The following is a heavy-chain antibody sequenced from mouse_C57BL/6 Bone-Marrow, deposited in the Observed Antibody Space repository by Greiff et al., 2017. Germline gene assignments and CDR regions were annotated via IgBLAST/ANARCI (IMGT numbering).Heavy chain of an antibody. D-gene: IGHD2-3*01. Sequence: VMLVESGAELVRPGTSVKVSCKASGYAFTNYLIEWVQQRPGQGLEWIGVINPGSGGTNYNEKFKGKATLTADKSSSTAYMQLSSLTSEDSAVYFCARSDDGYYIDYWGQGTTLTVSS. CDR3: ARSDDGYYIDY. V-gene: IGHV1-54*01. CDR1: GYAFTNYL. CDR2: INPGSGGT. J-gene: IGHJ2*01.